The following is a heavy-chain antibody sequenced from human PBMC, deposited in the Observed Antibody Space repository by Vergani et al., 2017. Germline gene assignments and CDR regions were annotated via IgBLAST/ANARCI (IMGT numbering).Heavy chain of an antibody. J-gene: IGHJ2*01. CDR3: ARHRRLAVAGYFYWYFDL. V-gene: IGHV3-23*01. CDR1: GFTFSSYA. CDR2: ISGSGGST. Sequence: EVQLLESGGGLVQPGGSLRLSCAASGFTFSSYAMSWVRQAPGKGLEWVSAISGSGGSTYYADSVKGRFTISRDNCKNSLYLQMNSLRAEDTAVYYCARHRRLAVAGYFYWYFDLWGRGTLVTVSS. D-gene: IGHD6-19*01.